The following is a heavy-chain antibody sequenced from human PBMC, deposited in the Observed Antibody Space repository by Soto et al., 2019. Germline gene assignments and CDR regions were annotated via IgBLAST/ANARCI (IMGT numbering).Heavy chain of an antibody. CDR3: ARERTGLEGAFDI. Sequence: ASVKVSCKASGGTFSSYTISWVRQAPGQGLEWMGRIIPILGIANYAQKFQGRVTITADKSTSTAYMELSSLRSEDTAVYYCARERTGLEGAFDIWGQGTMVTVSS. J-gene: IGHJ3*02. CDR1: GGTFSSYT. V-gene: IGHV1-69*04. CDR2: IIPILGIA.